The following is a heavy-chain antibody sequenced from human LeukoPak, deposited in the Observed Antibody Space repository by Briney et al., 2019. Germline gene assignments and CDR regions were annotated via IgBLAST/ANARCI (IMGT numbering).Heavy chain of an antibody. CDR2: ITGSGGRT. CDR3: XXXXYYETSGYSPGDY. Sequence: GGSLRLSCAASGFTFSSYGMNWVRQAPGKGLEWVSSITGSGGRTYYADSVKGRFTVSRDNSKNTLYLQMNRLRAEDTAVNYXXXXXYYETSGYSPGDYWGQGTLVTVSS. V-gene: IGHV3-23*01. CDR1: GFTFSSYG. J-gene: IGHJ4*02. D-gene: IGHD3-22*01.